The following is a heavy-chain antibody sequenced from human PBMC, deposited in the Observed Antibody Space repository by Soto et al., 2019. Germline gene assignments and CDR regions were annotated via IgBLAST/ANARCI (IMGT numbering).Heavy chain of an antibody. CDR1: GFSLSASDVG. D-gene: IGHD6-13*01. V-gene: IGHV2-5*02. J-gene: IGHJ4*02. Sequence: QITLKESGPTLVKPTQTLTLTCSFSGFSLSASDVGVGWIRQPPGKALEWLALIYWDDDERYSPSLKSRLTITKDTYKNQVVLTMTNMDPVDTATYYCAHASGAGNSAYFDYWGQGILVTVSS. CDR3: AHASGAGNSAYFDY. CDR2: IYWDDDE.